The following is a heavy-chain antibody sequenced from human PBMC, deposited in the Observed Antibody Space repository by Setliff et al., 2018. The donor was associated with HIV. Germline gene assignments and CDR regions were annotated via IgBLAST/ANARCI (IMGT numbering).Heavy chain of an antibody. CDR2: IYTSGST. CDR1: GYSISSGYY. J-gene: IGHJ4*02. V-gene: IGHV4-38-2*01. CDR3: ARAFSGNYYGGVDY. D-gene: IGHD1-26*01. Sequence: SETLSLTCAVSGYSISSGYYWGWIRQPPGKGLEWIGHIYTSGSTNYNPSLKSRVTISVDTSKNQFSLKLSSVTAADTAVYYCARAFSGNYYGGVDYWGQETLVTVSS.